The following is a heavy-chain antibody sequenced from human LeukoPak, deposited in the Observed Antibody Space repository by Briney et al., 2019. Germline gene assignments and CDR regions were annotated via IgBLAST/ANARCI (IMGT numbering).Heavy chain of an antibody. Sequence: PSETLSLTCTVSGGSISSYYWSWIRQPPGKGLEWIGYIYYSGSTNYNPSLKSRVTIPVDTSKNQFSLKLSSVTAADTAVYYRAREIAVAEANNWFDPWGQGTLVTVSS. J-gene: IGHJ5*02. D-gene: IGHD6-19*01. CDR3: AREIAVAEANNWFDP. CDR2: IYYSGST. CDR1: GGSISSYY. V-gene: IGHV4-59*01.